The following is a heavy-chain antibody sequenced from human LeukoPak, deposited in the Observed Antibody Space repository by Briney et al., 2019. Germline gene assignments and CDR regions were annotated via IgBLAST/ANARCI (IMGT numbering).Heavy chain of an antibody. D-gene: IGHD4-17*01. CDR1: GGTFSSYA. Sequence: SVKVSCKASGGTFSSYAISWVRQAPGQGLEWMGRIIPIFGTANYAQKFQGRVTITTDESTSTAYMERSSLRSEDTAVYYCARRLGLGYCDYESAFDIWGQGTMVTVPS. V-gene: IGHV1-69*05. CDR3: ARRLGLGYCDYESAFDI. J-gene: IGHJ3*02. CDR2: IIPIFGTA.